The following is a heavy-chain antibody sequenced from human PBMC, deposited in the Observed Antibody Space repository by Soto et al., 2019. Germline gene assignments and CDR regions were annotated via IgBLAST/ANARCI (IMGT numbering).Heavy chain of an antibody. D-gene: IGHD4-17*01. J-gene: IGHJ6*02. CDR3: ARVGTTVTTPARDMDV. Sequence: PSETLSLTCAVSGGSISSSNWWSWVRQPPGKGLEWIGEIYHSGSTNYNPSLKSRVTISVDKSKNQFSLKLSSVTAADTAVYYCARVGTTVTTPARDMDVWGQGTTVTVSS. V-gene: IGHV4-4*02. CDR1: GGSISSSNW. CDR2: IYHSGST.